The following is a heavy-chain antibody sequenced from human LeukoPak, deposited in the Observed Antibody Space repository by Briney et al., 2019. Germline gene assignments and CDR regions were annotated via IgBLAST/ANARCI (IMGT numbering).Heavy chain of an antibody. V-gene: IGHV4-38-2*01. D-gene: IGHD1-7*01. CDR1: GYSISSGYY. CDR3: ARHRSLDRGTTVLDY. J-gene: IGHJ4*02. CDR2: IYHSGST. Sequence: SETLSLTCAVSGYSISSGYYWGWIRQPPGKGLERIGSIYHSGSTYYNPSLKSRVTISVDTSKNQFSLKLSSVTAADTAVYYCARHRSLDRGTTVLDYWGQGTLVTVSS.